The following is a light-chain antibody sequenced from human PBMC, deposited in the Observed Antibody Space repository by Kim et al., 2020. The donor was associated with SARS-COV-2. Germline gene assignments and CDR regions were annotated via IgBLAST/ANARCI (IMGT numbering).Light chain of an antibody. V-gene: IGKV3-15*01. CDR3: QQYNNWPPLT. Sequence: CPGESAPLSCRASQSVRSGLAWYEQKPGQAPRRLIYDASTRATGIPARFSGSGSGTEFTLTISSLRSDDIAVYFCQQYNNWPPLTFGGGTKVEIK. CDR1: QSVRSG. CDR2: DAS. J-gene: IGKJ4*01.